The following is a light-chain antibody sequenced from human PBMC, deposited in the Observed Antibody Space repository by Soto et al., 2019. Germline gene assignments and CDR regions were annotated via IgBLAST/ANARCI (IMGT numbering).Light chain of an antibody. CDR3: NSYTSTNTWV. J-gene: IGLJ1*01. V-gene: IGLV2-14*01. CDR2: EVS. CDR1: SSDAGSYNY. Sequence: QSVLARPASVSGAPGQSITISCTGTSSDAGSYNYVSWYQQHPGKAPKLMIYEVSNRPSGVSNRFSGSKSGNTASLTISGLQAEDEADYYCNSYTSTNTWVFGTGTKATVL.